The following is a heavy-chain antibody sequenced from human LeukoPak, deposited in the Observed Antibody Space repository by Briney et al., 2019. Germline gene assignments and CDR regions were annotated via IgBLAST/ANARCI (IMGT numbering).Heavy chain of an antibody. CDR3: ARDYGGSYDYYFDY. CDR1: GYTFTCYY. CDR2: INPNSGGT. D-gene: IGHD1-26*01. Sequence: ASVKVSCKASGYTFTCYYMHWVRQAPGQGLEWMGRINPNSGGTNHAQKFQGRVTMTRDTSISTVYMELSRLRSDDTAMYYCARDYGGSYDYYFDYWGQGTLVTVSS. J-gene: IGHJ4*02. V-gene: IGHV1-2*06.